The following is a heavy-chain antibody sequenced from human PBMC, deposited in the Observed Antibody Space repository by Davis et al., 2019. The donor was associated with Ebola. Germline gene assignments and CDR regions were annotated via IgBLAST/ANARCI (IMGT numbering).Heavy chain of an antibody. J-gene: IGHJ6*02. D-gene: IGHD5-12*01. V-gene: IGHV4-59*08. CDR2: IYYSGST. CDR3: ARQEEGYSGYDYYYGMDV. Sequence: SETLSLTCTVSGGSISSYYWSWIRQPPGKGLEWIGYIYYSGSTYYNPSLKSRVTISVDTSKNQFSLKLSSVTAADTAVYYCARQEEGYSGYDYYYGMDVWGQGTTVTVSS. CDR1: GGSISSYY.